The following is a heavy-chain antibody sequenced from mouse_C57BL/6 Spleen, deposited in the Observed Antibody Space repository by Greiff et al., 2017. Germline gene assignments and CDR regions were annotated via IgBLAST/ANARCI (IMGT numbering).Heavy chain of an antibody. Sequence: VQLQQPGAELVRPGSSVKLSCKASGYSFTSYWMDWVKQRPGQGLEWIGNIYPSDSETHYNQKFKDKATLTVDKSSSPAYMQLSSLTSEDTAVYYCARRGLPYYAMDYWGQGTSVTVSS. J-gene: IGHJ4*01. D-gene: IGHD2-2*01. V-gene: IGHV1-61*01. CDR1: GYSFTSYW. CDR3: ARRGLPYYAMDY. CDR2: IYPSDSET.